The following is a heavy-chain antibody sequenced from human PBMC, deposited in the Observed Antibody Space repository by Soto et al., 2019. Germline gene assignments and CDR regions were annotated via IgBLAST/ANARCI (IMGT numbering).Heavy chain of an antibody. D-gene: IGHD2-2*02. Sequence: QVQLVQSGAEVKKPGASVKVSCKASGYTFTSYAMHWVRQAAGQRLEWMGWINAGNGNKKYSQKFQGRVTITRDTSASTADMELSSLRSEDTAVYYCARYLEYCSSTSCYTPWGQGTLVTVSS. J-gene: IGHJ5*02. CDR2: INAGNGNK. CDR1: GYTFTSYA. CDR3: ARYLEYCSSTSCYTP. V-gene: IGHV1-3*01.